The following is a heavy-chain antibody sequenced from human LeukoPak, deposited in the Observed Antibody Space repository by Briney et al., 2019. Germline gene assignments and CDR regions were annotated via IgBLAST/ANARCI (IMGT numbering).Heavy chain of an antibody. V-gene: IGHV4-61*02. D-gene: IGHD2-2*01. CDR1: GGSIRSGSYY. J-gene: IGHJ3*02. Sequence: SETLSLTCTVSGGSIRSGSYYWSWIRQPAGKGLEWIGRIYNSGSTNYNPSLKSRVTISVDTSKNQFSLKLSSVTAADTAVYYCAREIVVVPAAMGLVLAFDIWGQGTMVTVSS. CDR2: IYNSGST. CDR3: AREIVVVPAAMGLVLAFDI.